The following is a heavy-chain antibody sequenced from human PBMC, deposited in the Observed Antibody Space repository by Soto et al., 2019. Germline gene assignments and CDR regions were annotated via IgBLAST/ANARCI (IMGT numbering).Heavy chain of an antibody. CDR3: AKRYDFWSGRWYGLGV. Sequence: QVLLEESGPGLVRPSVTLSLTCSVSGASINSANWWVWVRQPPGKGLEWIGEIYHIGSTTYNPSLKSRATISVDKSKKQYSLNVTSVTAADTAVYYWAKRYDFWSGRWYGLGVWGQGTTVTVSS. CDR1: GASINSANW. V-gene: IGHV4-4*02. CDR2: IYHIGST. J-gene: IGHJ6*02. D-gene: IGHD3-3*01.